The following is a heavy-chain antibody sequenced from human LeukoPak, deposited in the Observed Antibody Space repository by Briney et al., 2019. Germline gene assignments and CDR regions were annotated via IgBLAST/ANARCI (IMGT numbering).Heavy chain of an antibody. J-gene: IGHJ4*02. V-gene: IGHV1-2*02. CDR1: GYTFTGYY. CDR2: INPNSGDT. CDR3: ARTNGGYEYN. Sequence: ASVKVSCKTSGYTFTGYYIHWVRQAPGQGLEWMGWINPNSGDTNSAQKFQGRVTMTRDTSISTAYMELSRLRSHDTAVYYCARTNGGYEYNWGQGSLVTVSS. D-gene: IGHD5-12*01.